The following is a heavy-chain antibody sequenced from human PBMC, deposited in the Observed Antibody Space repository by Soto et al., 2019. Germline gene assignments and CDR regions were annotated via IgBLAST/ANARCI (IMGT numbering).Heavy chain of an antibody. CDR2: ISGSSTST. J-gene: IGHJ4*02. D-gene: IGHD3-10*01. CDR3: AKDPSSGFAMENYFDY. V-gene: IGHV3-23*01. CDR1: GFTFSSYA. Sequence: EVQLSGSGGGLVQPGGSLRLSCAASGFTFSSYAMSWVCQAPGKGLEWVSAISGSSTSTYYADSVKGRFTISRDNSKNTLYLQMNSLRAEDTAVYYCAKDPSSGFAMENYFDYWGQGTLVTVSS.